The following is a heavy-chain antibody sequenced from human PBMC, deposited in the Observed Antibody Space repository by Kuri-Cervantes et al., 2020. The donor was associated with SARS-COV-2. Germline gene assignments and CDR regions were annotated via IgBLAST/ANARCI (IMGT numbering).Heavy chain of an antibody. D-gene: IGHD4-17*01. Sequence: GGSLRLSCAASGFTFSSYGMHWVRQAPGKGLEWVAFIQYDGSNKYYADSVKGRFTISRDNSKNTLYLQMNSLRAEDTAVYYCAKICRRATVTTLDFDLWGRGTLVTVSS. CDR2: IQYDGSNK. CDR1: GFTFSSYG. J-gene: IGHJ2*01. CDR3: AKICRRATVTTLDFDL. V-gene: IGHV3-30*02.